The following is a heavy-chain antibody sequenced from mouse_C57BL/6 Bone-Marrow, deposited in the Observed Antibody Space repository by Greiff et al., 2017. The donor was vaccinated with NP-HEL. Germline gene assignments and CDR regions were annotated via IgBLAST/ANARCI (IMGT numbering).Heavy chain of an antibody. CDR2: IDPANGNT. D-gene: IGHD1-1*01. V-gene: IGHV14-3*01. CDR3: ARDYYGSSPWFAY. Sequence: EVKLQQSVAELVRPGASVKLSCTASGFNIKNTYMHWVKQRPEQGLEWIGRIDPANGNTKYAPKFQGKATITADTSSNTAYLQLSSLTSEDTAIYYCARDYYGSSPWFAYWGQGTLVTVSA. J-gene: IGHJ3*01. CDR1: GFNIKNTY.